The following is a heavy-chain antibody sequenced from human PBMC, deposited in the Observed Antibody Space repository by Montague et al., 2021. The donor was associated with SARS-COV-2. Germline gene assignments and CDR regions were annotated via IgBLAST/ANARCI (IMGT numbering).Heavy chain of an antibody. Sequence: SETLSLTCTVSGDSTSCPYCYWGWIRQPPGKGLDWIGTIYNSGTPYYNPSLKSRLTISIDTSKNQFSLKLSSVTAADTAVYYCARHRNYGDHSLDNWFHPWGQGTLVAVSS. CDR2: IYNSGTP. V-gene: IGHV4-39*01. CDR1: GDSTSCPYCY. CDR3: ARHRNYGDHSLDNWFHP. D-gene: IGHD4-17*01. J-gene: IGHJ5*02.